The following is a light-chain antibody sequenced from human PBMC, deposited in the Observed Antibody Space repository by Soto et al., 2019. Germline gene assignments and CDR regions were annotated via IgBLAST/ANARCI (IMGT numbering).Light chain of an antibody. CDR2: DVS. Sequence: QSALTQPASVSGSPGQSITISCTGTSSDVGGYNYVSWYQQHPGKAPKLMIYDVSNRPSGVSNRFSGSKSGKTASLTISGLQGEDEADYYCSSYTSSRTLVFGGGTQLTVL. CDR1: SSDVGGYNY. V-gene: IGLV2-14*01. CDR3: SSYTSSRTLV. J-gene: IGLJ3*02.